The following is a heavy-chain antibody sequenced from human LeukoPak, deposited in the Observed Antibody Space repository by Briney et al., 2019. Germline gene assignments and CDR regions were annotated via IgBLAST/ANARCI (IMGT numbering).Heavy chain of an antibody. CDR1: GGSLSSYY. CDR3: ARVLVTMVRGVGAWFDP. J-gene: IGHJ5*02. D-gene: IGHD3-10*01. CDR2: IYYSGST. V-gene: IGHV4-59*01. Sequence: SETLSLTCTVSGGSLSSYYWSWIRQPPGKGLEWIGYIYYSGSTNYNPSLKSRVTISVDTSKNQFSLKLSSVTAADTAVYYCARVLVTMVRGVGAWFDPWGQGTLVTVSS.